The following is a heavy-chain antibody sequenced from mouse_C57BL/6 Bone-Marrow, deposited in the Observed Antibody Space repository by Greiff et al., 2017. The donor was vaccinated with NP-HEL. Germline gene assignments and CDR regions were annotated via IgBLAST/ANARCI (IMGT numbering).Heavy chain of an antibody. CDR1: GFTFSSYA. J-gene: IGHJ4*01. CDR3: TRAAYYSNPYYAMDY. V-gene: IGHV5-9-1*02. Sequence: EVQLQESGEGLVKPGGSLKLSCAASGFTFSSYAMSWVRQTPEKRLEWVAYISSGGDYIYYADTVKGRFTISRDNARNTLYLQMSSLKSEDTAMDYCTRAAYYSNPYYAMDYWGQGTSVTVSA. CDR2: ISSGGDYI. D-gene: IGHD2-5*01.